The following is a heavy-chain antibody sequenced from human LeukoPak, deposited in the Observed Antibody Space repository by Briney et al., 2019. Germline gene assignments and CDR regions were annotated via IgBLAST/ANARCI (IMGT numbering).Heavy chain of an antibody. CDR3: ASRIAVAGGHIDS. CDR1: GGSIYSYY. D-gene: IGHD6-19*01. CDR2: IYYSGST. V-gene: IGHV4-59*08. Sequence: SETLSLTCTVSGGSIYSYYWSWIRQPPGKGLEWIGYIYYSGSTHYNPSLKSRVTISVDTSKNQFSLKLSSVTAADTAVYYCASRIAVAGGHIDSWGQGTLVTVSS. J-gene: IGHJ4*02.